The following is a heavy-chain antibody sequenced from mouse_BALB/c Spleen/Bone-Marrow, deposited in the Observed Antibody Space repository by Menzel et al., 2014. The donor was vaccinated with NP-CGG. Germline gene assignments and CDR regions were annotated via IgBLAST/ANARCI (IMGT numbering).Heavy chain of an antibody. CDR1: GFTFSSYT. J-gene: IGHJ3*01. V-gene: IGHV5-6-4*01. CDR3: TRSYYRYDEEAWFAY. D-gene: IGHD2-14*01. Sequence: DVMLVESGGGLVKPGGSLKLSCAASGFTFSSYTMSWVRQTPEKRLEWVATISSGGSYTYYPDSVKGRFTISRDNAKNXLYLQMSSLKSEDTAMYYCTRSYYRYDEEAWFAYWGQGTLVTVSA. CDR2: ISSGGSYT.